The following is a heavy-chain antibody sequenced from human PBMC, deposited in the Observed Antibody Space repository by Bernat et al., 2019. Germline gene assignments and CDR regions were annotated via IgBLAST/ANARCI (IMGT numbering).Heavy chain of an antibody. CDR2: IKSKTDGGTT. V-gene: IGHV3-15*01. CDR3: TTDPAIVVVPAADLNPPLYGMDV. D-gene: IGHD2-2*01. CDR1: GFTFSNAW. Sequence: EVQLVESGGGLVKPGGSLRLSCAASGFTFSNAWMSWVRQAPGKGLEWVGRIKSKTDGGTTDYAAPVKGRFTISRDDSKNTLYLQMNSLKTEDTAVYYCTTDPAIVVVPAADLNPPLYGMDVWGQGTTVTVSS. J-gene: IGHJ6*02.